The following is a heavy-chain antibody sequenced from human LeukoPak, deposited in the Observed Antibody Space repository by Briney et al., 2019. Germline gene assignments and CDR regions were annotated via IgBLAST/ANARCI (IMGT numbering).Heavy chain of an antibody. Sequence: GGSLRLSCAASGFTFSSYAMRWVRQAPGKGLEWVSAISGSGGSTYYADSVKGRFTISRDNSKNTLYLQMNSLRAEDTAVYYCAKSVGSGSYPRDFDYWGQGTLVTVSS. V-gene: IGHV3-23*01. CDR1: GFTFSSYA. CDR2: ISGSGGST. J-gene: IGHJ4*02. CDR3: AKSVGSGSYPRDFDY. D-gene: IGHD3-10*01.